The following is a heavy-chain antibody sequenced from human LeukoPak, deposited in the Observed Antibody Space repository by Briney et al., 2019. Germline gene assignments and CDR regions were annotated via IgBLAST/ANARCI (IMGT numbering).Heavy chain of an antibody. CDR1: GFTFSRYV. J-gene: IGHJ3*02. D-gene: IGHD6-6*01. V-gene: IGHV3-23*01. Sequence: PGGSLRLSCAASGFTFSRYVMSWVRQAPGRRPDWVSTISSTGGEIFYADSVKGRFTIPRDNSNNMVYLQMDSLRTDDTALYYCVRRDIYTTSSWGAFDIWGQGTLVTVSS. CDR2: ISSTGGEI. CDR3: VRRDIYTTSSWGAFDI.